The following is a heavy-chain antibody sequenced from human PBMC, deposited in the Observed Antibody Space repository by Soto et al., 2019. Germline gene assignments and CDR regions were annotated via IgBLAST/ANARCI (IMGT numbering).Heavy chain of an antibody. CDR3: ARHPGYGLYYFDY. J-gene: IGHJ4*02. D-gene: IGHD5-18*01. CDR1: GGSISDYY. CDR2: ISDSGST. V-gene: IGHV4-59*08. Sequence: SETLSLTCSVSGGSISDYYWSWIRQPPGKGLEWIGYISDSGSTYYNPSLKSRVTISVDTSKNQFSLKLSSVTAADTAVYYCARHPGYGLYYFDYWGQGTLVTVSS.